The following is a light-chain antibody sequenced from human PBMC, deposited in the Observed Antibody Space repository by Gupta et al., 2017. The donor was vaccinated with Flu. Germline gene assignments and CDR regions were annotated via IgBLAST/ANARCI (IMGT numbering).Light chain of an antibody. CDR3: QQYDSLRLT. CDR1: QAISDC. J-gene: IGKJ4*01. V-gene: IGKV1-33*01. Sequence: DIQMTQSPSTLSASVGDRVTITCQASQAISDCLNWYQQKPTKAPKLLIYEASNLETGVPSRFSGSRSRTEFTLTISSLQPEDFATYYCQQYDSLRLTFGGGTKVEIK. CDR2: EAS.